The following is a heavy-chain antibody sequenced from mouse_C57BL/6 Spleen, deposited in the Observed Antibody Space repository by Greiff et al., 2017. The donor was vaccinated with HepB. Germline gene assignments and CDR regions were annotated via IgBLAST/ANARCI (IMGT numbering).Heavy chain of an antibody. CDR3: ARQAGLLRLAY. CDR2: INPNNGGT. J-gene: IGHJ3*01. Sequence: VQLQQSGPELVKPGASVKISCKASGYTFTDYYMNWVKQSHGKSLEWIGDINPNNGGTSYNQKFKGKATLTVDKSSSTAYMELRSLTSEDSAVYYCARQAGLLRLAYWGQGTLVTVSA. V-gene: IGHV1-26*01. CDR1: GYTFTDYY. D-gene: IGHD2-3*01.